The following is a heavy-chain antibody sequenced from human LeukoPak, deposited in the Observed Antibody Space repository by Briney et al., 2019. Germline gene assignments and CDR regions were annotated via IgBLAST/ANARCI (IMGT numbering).Heavy chain of an antibody. D-gene: IGHD2-21*02. CDR3: AKPYGTDCGGDCYFDD. V-gene: IGHV3-23*01. J-gene: IGHJ4*02. CDR1: GFTFSSYA. CDR2: ISGSGGST. Sequence: GGSLRLSCAASGFTFSSYAMSWVRQAPGKGLEWVSAISGSGGSTYYADSVKGRFTISRDNSKNTLYLQMSRLRAEDTALYYCAKPYGTDCGGDCYFDDWGQGTLVSVSS.